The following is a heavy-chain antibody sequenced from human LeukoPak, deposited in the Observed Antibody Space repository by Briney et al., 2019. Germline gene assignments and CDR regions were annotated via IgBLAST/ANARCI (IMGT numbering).Heavy chain of an antibody. J-gene: IGHJ4*02. D-gene: IGHD6-19*01. CDR1: GGSISSSNHY. V-gene: IGHV4-39*07. CDR2: IYYAGDT. Sequence: SETLSLTCTVSGGSISSSNHYWGCIRQPPGRGLEWIGSIYYAGDTYYNPSLKSRVTISVDTSKSQFSLKLNSLTAADTAVYYCARIPKSNGWNIDYWGQGTLVTVSS. CDR3: ARIPKSNGWNIDY.